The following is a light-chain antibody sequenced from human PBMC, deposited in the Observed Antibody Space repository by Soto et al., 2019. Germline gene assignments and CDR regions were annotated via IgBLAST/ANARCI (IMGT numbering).Light chain of an antibody. J-gene: IGKJ4*01. Sequence: EIVLTQSPATLSLSPGERATLSCRASQSVSSSLVWYQQKPGQAPSLLIYDASNRATGIPARFSGSGSATDFNLTIASLDPEDSAVYYCQNCSTWPRTFGGGTKVEIK. V-gene: IGKV3-11*01. CDR3: QNCSTWPRT. CDR2: DAS. CDR1: QSVSSS.